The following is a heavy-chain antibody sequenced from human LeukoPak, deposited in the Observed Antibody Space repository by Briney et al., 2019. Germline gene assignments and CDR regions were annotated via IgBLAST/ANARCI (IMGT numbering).Heavy chain of an antibody. CDR1: GFTFSSYG. CDR2: ISYDGSNK. D-gene: IGHD6-13*01. CDR3: ARQTGAAAATGGYYFDY. Sequence: SGGSLRLSCAASGFTFSSYGMHWVRQAPGKGLKWVAVISYDGSNKYHADSVKGRFTISRDNAKNTLYLQMNSLRADDTAVYYCARQTGAAAATGGYYFDYWGQGTLVTVSS. J-gene: IGHJ4*02. V-gene: IGHV3-30*03.